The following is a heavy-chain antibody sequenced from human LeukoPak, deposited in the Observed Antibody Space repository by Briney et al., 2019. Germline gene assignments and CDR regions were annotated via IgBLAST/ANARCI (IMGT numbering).Heavy chain of an antibody. CDR1: GGSISSSSYY. Sequence: ASETLSLTCTVSGGSISSSSYYWGWLRQPPGKGLEWIGSIYYSGSTYYNPSLKSRVTISVDTSKTQFSLKLSSVTAADTAVYYCARPNSGSPYYFDYWGQGTLVTVSS. J-gene: IGHJ4*02. CDR2: IYYSGST. V-gene: IGHV4-39*01. D-gene: IGHD1-26*01. CDR3: ARPNSGSPYYFDY.